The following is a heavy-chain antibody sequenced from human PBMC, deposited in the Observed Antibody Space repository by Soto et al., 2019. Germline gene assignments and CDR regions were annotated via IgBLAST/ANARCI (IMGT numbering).Heavy chain of an antibody. J-gene: IGHJ4*02. CDR3: ARRESYDILTGYYYFDY. CDR1: GGSISSSSHY. V-gene: IGHV4-39*01. Sequence: QLQLRESGPGLVKPSETLSLTCTVSGGSISSSSHYWGWIRQRPGKGLEWLGSIDYSGSTYYKPSLTIRGTISVDTSKNQFSLKLSSVTAADTAVYYCARRESYDILTGYYYFDYLGQGTLVTVSS. D-gene: IGHD3-9*01. CDR2: IDYSGST.